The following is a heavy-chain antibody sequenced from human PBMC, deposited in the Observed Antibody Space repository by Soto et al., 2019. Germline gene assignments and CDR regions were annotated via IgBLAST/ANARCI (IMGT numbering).Heavy chain of an antibody. CDR2: INTKVGAT. J-gene: IGHJ2*01. Sequence: QVQLVQSGAELKKPGSSVKVSCEASGGSFSKKAISWLRQAPGQGLEWMGGINTKVGATNYAPKFQGRITITADESTNTVYMTLSTLTFDDTAVYYCARGASSGFEYWYFDLWGRGTLFSVSS. CDR1: GGSFSKKA. D-gene: IGHD5-12*01. V-gene: IGHV1-69*01. CDR3: ARGASSGFEYWYFDL.